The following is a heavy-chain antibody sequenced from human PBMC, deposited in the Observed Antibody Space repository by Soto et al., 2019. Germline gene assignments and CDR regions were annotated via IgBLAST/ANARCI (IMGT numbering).Heavy chain of an antibody. CDR3: ASVPSPFALDSHIYV. CDR2: IFSSGTT. D-gene: IGHD2-15*01. J-gene: IGHJ6*02. CDR1: SDSIVRDNKY. Sequence: SVPLSVTCTSTSDSIVRDNKYWTWIRQAPGKGLEWIGYIFSSGTTYYNPSLKSRLTMSLDTSQNQFSLKLNSVTAADTAVYFCASVPSPFALDSHIYVCGQGNT. V-gene: IGHV4-30-4*01.